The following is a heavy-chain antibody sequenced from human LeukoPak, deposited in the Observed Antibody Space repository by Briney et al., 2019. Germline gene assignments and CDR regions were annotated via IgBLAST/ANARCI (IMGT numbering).Heavy chain of an antibody. J-gene: IGHJ6*04. CDR3: ARAHCSGGSCYLLSLDV. CDR1: RYTFTSYY. CDR2: INPSGGST. V-gene: IGHV1-46*01. Sequence: GASVKVSCKASRYTFTSYYMHWVRQAPGQGLEWMGIINPSGGSTSCAQKFQGRVTMTRDTSTSTVYMELSSLRSEDTAVYYCARAHCSGGSCYLLSLDVWGKGTTVTVSS. D-gene: IGHD2-15*01.